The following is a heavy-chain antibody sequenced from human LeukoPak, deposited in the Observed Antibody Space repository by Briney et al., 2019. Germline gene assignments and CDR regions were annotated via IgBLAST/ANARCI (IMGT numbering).Heavy chain of an antibody. D-gene: IGHD3-10*01. CDR3: ARDGYGSGKGYFDY. J-gene: IGHJ4*02. CDR1: GFTFTSSA. Sequence: GASVKVSCKASGFTFTSSAMQWVRQARGQRLEWIGWIVVGSGNTNSAQKFQGRVTMTTDTSTSTAYMELRSLRSDDTAVYYCARDGYGSGKGYFDYWGQGTLVTVSS. V-gene: IGHV1-58*02. CDR2: IVVGSGNT.